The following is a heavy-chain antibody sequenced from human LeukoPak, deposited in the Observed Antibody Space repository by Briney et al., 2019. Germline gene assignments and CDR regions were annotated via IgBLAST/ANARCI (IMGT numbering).Heavy chain of an antibody. V-gene: IGHV3-74*01. J-gene: IGHJ1*01. CDR1: GFTFSRYW. CDR2: INVDGSTT. CDR3: ATGNYYDSRGYYTFGH. Sequence: GYSLRLSCAASGFTFSRYWMHWVRQAPGKGLVWVSRINVDGSTTSYADSVKGGFTISRDNDKHTMYMQMNSLRAEDTAVYYCATGNYYDSRGYYTFGHWGQGTLVTVSS. D-gene: IGHD3-22*01.